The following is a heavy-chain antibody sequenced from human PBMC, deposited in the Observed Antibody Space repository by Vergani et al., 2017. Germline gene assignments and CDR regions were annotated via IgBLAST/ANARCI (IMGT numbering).Heavy chain of an antibody. CDR2: IYTSGST. V-gene: IGHV4-61*02. D-gene: IGHD3-9*01. CDR1: GGSISSGNYY. Sequence: QVQLQESGPGLVKPSQTLSLTCTVSGGSISSGNYYWSWIRQAAGKRLEWIGRIYTSGSTNYNPSLKSRVTMSVDTSKNQFSLEVTSVTAADTAIYFCARTESFILRYFHWALWGQGTLVTVSS. CDR3: ARTESFILRYFHWAL. J-gene: IGHJ4*02.